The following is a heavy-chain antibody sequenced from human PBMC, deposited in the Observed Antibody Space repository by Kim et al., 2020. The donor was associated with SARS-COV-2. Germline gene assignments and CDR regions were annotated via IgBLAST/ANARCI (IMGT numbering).Heavy chain of an antibody. CDR1: GYTFTSYA. V-gene: IGHV1-3*01. J-gene: IGHJ4*02. Sequence: ASVKVSCKASGYTFTSYAMHWVRQAPGQRLEWMGWINAGNGNTKYSQKFQGRVTITRDTSASTAYMELSSLRSEDTAVYYCARRVTTFRDPLDYWGQGTLVTVSS. CDR3: ARRVTTFRDPLDY. D-gene: IGHD3-16*01. CDR2: INAGNGNT.